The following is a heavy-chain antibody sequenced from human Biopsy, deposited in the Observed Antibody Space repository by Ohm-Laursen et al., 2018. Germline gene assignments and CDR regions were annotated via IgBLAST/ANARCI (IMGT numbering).Heavy chain of an antibody. CDR3: ARNTGWYGDLYYFDY. D-gene: IGHD6-19*01. J-gene: IGHJ4*02. CDR1: GSSFTSYY. Sequence: SSVTASCTASGSSFTSYYMHWVRQAPGQGLEWMGMINPSGSTTSYPQIFQGRVTMTRDTAKSTVYMELSSLRSADAAVYFCARNTGWYGDLYYFDYWGQGTLVTVSS. V-gene: IGHV1-46*01. CDR2: INPSGSTT.